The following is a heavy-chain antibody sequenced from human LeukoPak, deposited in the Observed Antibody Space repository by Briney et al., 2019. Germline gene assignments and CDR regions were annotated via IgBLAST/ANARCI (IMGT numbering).Heavy chain of an antibody. J-gene: IGHJ4*02. CDR3: ARGQVSYGDYETLDY. Sequence: KPSETLSLTCTVSGGSISSYYWSWIRQPAGKGLEWIGRTYTSGSTNYNPSLKSRVTMSVDTSKSQFSLKLSSVTAADTAVYYCARGQVSYGDYETLDYWGQGTLVTVSS. V-gene: IGHV4-4*07. CDR2: TYTSGST. D-gene: IGHD4-17*01. CDR1: GGSISSYY.